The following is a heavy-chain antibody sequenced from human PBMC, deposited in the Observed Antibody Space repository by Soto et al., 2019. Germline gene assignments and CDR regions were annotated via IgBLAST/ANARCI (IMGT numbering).Heavy chain of an antibody. J-gene: IGHJ4*02. CDR1: GFTFSNYA. CDR3: AKEVTSCCYPGFDS. Sequence: GGSLRLSCTASGFTFSNYAMAWVRQAPGKGLECLSGISGRADATHYAASVKGRFTISRDNFRNTVYLEMNNLRVEDTALYYCAKEVTSCCYPGFDSWGQGTLVTVSS. CDR2: ISGRADAT. V-gene: IGHV3-23*01. D-gene: IGHD2-2*01.